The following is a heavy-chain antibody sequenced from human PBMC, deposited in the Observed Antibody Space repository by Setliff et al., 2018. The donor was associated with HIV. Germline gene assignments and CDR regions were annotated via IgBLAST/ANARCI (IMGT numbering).Heavy chain of an antibody. Sequence: SETLSLTCAVSSYSISSGYYWSWIRQPPGKGLEWIGSSYYSGNTYYNPSLKSRVSISVDTSKTQFSLKLSPVTAADTAVYYCARVSSTYWYSIFRNYYYHMDVWGKGTTVTVSS. CDR2: SYYSGNT. D-gene: IGHD2-8*02. CDR3: ARVSSTYWYSIFRNYYYHMDV. V-gene: IGHV4-38-2*01. J-gene: IGHJ6*03. CDR1: SYSISSGYY.